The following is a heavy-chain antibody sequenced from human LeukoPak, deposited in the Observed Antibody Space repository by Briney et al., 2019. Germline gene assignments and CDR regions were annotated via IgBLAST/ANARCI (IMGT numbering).Heavy chain of an antibody. CDR2: INYDGTTT. CDR3: ARDVATTVTTGFVY. V-gene: IGHV3-74*01. Sequence: PGGSLRLSCAASGFNFSSYWMHWVRQAPGKGLVWISRINYDGTTTSYADSVKGRFTISRDNAKNTLYLQMNSLRAEDTAVYYCARDVATTVTTGFVYWGQGTLVTVSS. D-gene: IGHD4-17*01. CDR1: GFNFSSYW. J-gene: IGHJ4*02.